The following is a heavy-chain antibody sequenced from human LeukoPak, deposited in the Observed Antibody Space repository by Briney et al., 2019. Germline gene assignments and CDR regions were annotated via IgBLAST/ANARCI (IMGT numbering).Heavy chain of an antibody. CDR2: IKQDGSEK. CDR1: GFTFSSYW. Sequence: GGSLRLSCAASGFTFSSYWMSWVRQAPGKGLEWVANIKQDGSEKYYVDSVKGRFTISRDNAKNSLYLQMNSLRAEDTAVYYCARDIRRYCSSTSCYNYYYYYMDVWGKGTTVTVSS. D-gene: IGHD2-2*01. J-gene: IGHJ6*03. CDR3: ARDIRRYCSSTSCYNYYYYYMDV. V-gene: IGHV3-7*01.